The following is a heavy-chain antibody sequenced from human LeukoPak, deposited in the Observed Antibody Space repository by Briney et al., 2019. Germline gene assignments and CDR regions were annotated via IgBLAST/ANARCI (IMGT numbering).Heavy chain of an antibody. D-gene: IGHD6-13*01. CDR2: IKYDGSER. CDR3: ARDIASAGLFFDS. J-gene: IGHJ4*02. V-gene: IGHV3-7*01. CDR1: GFALSDYW. Sequence: PGGSLRLSCVVSGFALSDYWMSWVRQAPGKGLQWVANIKYDGSERQYVDSVKGRFTISRDIPKNSVYLQMNSLGADDTAVYYCARDIASAGLFFDSWGQGTLLTVSS.